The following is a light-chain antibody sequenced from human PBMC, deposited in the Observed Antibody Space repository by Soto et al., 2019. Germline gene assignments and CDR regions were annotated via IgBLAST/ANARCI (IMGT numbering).Light chain of an antibody. CDR3: QQYGSSLALT. V-gene: IGKV3-20*01. Sequence: IVLTQSPGTLSLSPGERATLSCRASQSVSSSYLAWYQQTPGQAPRLLIYGASNRATGIPDRFSGSGSGTGFTLTISRLEPEDFAVYYCQQYGSSLALTFGGGTRWIS. J-gene: IGKJ4*01. CDR1: QSVSSSY. CDR2: GAS.